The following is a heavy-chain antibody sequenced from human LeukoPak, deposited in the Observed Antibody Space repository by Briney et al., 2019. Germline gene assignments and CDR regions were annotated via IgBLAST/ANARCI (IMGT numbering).Heavy chain of an antibody. CDR3: ARMVRGVPYYYGMDV. CDR1: GYTFTNYG. CDR2: ISGSNGNT. Sequence: GASVKVSCKASGYTFTNYGISWVRQAPGQGLEWMGWISGSNGNTNYGQKVQGRVTMTTDTSSITAYMELRSLRSDDTAMYYCARMVRGVPYYYGMDVWGQGTTVTVSS. J-gene: IGHJ6*02. D-gene: IGHD3-10*01. V-gene: IGHV1-18*01.